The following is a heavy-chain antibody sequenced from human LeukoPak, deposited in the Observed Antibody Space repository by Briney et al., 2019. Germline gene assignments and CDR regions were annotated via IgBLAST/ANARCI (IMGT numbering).Heavy chain of an antibody. Sequence: GGSLRLSCAASGLTFSGYSMNWVRQAPGKGLEWVSCITSSSNYIYYADSVKGRFTISRDNAKNSLYLQMNSLRAEDTAVYYCARDGLFGDQGYYFDYWGQGTLVTVSS. CDR1: GLTFSGYS. V-gene: IGHV3-21*01. J-gene: IGHJ4*02. CDR2: ITSSSNYI. CDR3: ARDGLFGDQGYYFDY. D-gene: IGHD3-10*02.